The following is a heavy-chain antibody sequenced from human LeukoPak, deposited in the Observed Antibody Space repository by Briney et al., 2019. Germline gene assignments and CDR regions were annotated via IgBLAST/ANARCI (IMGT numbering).Heavy chain of an antibody. D-gene: IGHD3-10*02. Sequence: SETLSLTCTVSGGSISSSSYYWGWIRQPPGTGLEWIGSIYYSGSTYYNPSLKSRVTISVDTSKNQFSLKLSSVTAADTAVYYCALFGDDYYYYMDVWGKGTTVTISS. CDR1: GGSISSSSYY. CDR2: IYYSGST. CDR3: ALFGDDYYYYMDV. J-gene: IGHJ6*03. V-gene: IGHV4-39*01.